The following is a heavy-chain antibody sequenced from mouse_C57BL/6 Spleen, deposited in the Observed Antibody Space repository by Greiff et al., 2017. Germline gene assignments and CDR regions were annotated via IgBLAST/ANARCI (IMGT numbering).Heavy chain of an antibody. Sequence: QVQLQQPGPELVKPGASVKISCKASGYAFSSSWMNWVKQRPGKGLEWIGRIYPADGDTNYTGKFKGKATLTADKSSSTAYMQLSSLTSEDSAVYFCARGGNYYGSSYGFDYWGQGTTLTVSS. V-gene: IGHV1-82*01. CDR2: IYPADGDT. J-gene: IGHJ2*01. D-gene: IGHD1-1*01. CDR3: ARGGNYYGSSYGFDY. CDR1: GYAFSSSW.